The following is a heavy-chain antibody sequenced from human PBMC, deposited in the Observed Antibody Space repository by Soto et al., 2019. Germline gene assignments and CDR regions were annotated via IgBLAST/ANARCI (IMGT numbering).Heavy chain of an antibody. CDR1: GYTFTNYY. D-gene: IGHD5-12*01. CDR2: INPNGGST. Sequence: GASVKVSCKTSGYTFTNYYMHWVRQAPGQGLEWMGIINPNGGSTSYAQKFQGRVTMTRDTSTGTVYMELSSLRSEDTAMYYCARENGYNGFDQWGQGTLVTVSS. J-gene: IGHJ4*02. V-gene: IGHV1-46*01. CDR3: ARENGYNGFDQ.